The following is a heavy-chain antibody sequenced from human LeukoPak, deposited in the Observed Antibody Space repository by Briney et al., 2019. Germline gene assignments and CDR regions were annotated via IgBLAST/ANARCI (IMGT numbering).Heavy chain of an antibody. D-gene: IGHD3-10*01. CDR1: GGSISSYY. Sequence: SETLSLTCTVSGGSISSYYWSWIRQPPGKGLEWIGYIYYSGTTNYNPSLKSRVTISVDTSKNQFSLKLSSVTAADTAVYYCARVKIANYYGSGSPVTWGQGTLVTVSS. J-gene: IGHJ4*02. CDR3: ARVKIANYYGSGSPVT. CDR2: IYYSGTT. V-gene: IGHV4-59*12.